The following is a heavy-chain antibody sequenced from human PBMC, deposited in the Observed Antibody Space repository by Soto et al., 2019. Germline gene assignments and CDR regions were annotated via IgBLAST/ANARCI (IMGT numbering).Heavy chain of an antibody. CDR1: GYTFTSYD. CDR3: ARVLSLYSSGWYKGNNWFDP. D-gene: IGHD6-19*01. V-gene: IGHV1-8*01. CDR2: MNPNSGNT. Sequence: ASVKVSCKASGYTFTSYDINWVRQATGQGLEWMGWMNPNSGNTGYAQKFQGRVTMTRNTSISTAYMELSSLRSEDTAVYYCARVLSLYSSGWYKGNNWFDPWGQGTLVTV. J-gene: IGHJ5*02.